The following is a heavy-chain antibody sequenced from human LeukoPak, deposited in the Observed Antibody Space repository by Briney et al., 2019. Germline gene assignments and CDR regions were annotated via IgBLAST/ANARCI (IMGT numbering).Heavy chain of an antibody. J-gene: IGHJ6*02. CDR3: ARGDYDKYGMDV. CDR1: GFTFSNYY. Sequence: PGGSPRLSCAASGFTFSNYYMSWIRQAPGKGLEWVSYISSSATTMYYADSVKDRFIISRDNAKNSLFLQMNSLRAEDTAVYYCARGDYDKYGMDVWGQGTTVTVSS. V-gene: IGHV3-11*01. CDR2: ISSSATTM.